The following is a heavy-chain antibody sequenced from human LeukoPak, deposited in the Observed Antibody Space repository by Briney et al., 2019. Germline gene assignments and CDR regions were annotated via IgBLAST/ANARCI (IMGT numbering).Heavy chain of an antibody. CDR1: GGSISSSSYY. Sequence: SETVSHTCTVSGGSISSSSYYWGWIGQPPGKGLEWIGSMFYSGRIDYNPPLKSRVTISVDTSTNQFSLKLSSVTAADTAVYYCAWGVTGTDYWGQGTLVTVSS. V-gene: IGHV4-39*01. CDR3: AWGVTGTDY. D-gene: IGHD1-1*01. CDR2: MFYSGRI. J-gene: IGHJ4*02.